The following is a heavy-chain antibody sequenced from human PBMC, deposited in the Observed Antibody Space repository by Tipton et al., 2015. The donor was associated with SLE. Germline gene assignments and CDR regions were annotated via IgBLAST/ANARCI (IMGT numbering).Heavy chain of an antibody. D-gene: IGHD3-10*01. CDR1: GFTFSRYG. CDR2: LVTGSYV. CDR3: AREKGITNNWYFDL. J-gene: IGHJ2*01. V-gene: IGHV3-21*01. Sequence: GSLRLSCAASGFTFSRYGMNWVRQAPGKGVEWVSSLVTGSYVSYADSVKGRFTISRDNARNSLYLQMNSLRTEDTAVYYCAREKGITNNWYFDLWGRGTLVTVSS.